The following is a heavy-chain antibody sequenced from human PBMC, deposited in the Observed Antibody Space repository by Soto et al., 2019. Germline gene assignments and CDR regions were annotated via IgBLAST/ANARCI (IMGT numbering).Heavy chain of an antibody. CDR3: AKVESGFGEMATAFDY. CDR2: ISGSGGST. CDR1: GFTFSSYA. J-gene: IGHJ4*02. D-gene: IGHD5-18*01. V-gene: IGHV3-23*01. Sequence: GGSLRLSCAASGFTFSSYAMSWVRQAPGKGLEWVSAISGSGGSTYYADSVKGRFTISRDNSKNTLYLQMNSLRAEDTAVYYCAKVESGFGEMATAFDYWGQGTLVTVSS.